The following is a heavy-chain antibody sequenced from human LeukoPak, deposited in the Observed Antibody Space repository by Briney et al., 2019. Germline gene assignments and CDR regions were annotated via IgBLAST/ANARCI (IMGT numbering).Heavy chain of an antibody. CDR1: GFTFSSND. V-gene: IGHV3-23*01. Sequence: GGSLRLSCAASGFTFSSNDMSWVRQAPGKGLEWVSGISGTDGSRSYADSVKGRFTISRDNSKNTLFLQMSSLRAEDTAVYCCAKKYSNSWPAFDYWGQGTLVTVSS. D-gene: IGHD4-11*01. CDR3: AKKYSNSWPAFDY. J-gene: IGHJ4*02. CDR2: ISGTDGSR.